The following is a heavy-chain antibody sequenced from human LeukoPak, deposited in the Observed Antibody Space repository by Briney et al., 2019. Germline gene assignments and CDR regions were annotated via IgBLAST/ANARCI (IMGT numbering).Heavy chain of an antibody. CDR2: ISESGSHI. Sequence: GGSLRLSCVASGFTFNTYSMNWVRQAPGKGLEWIAYISESGSHIYYADSVKGRFTISRDNAKNSLFLQMTRLRDEDRALYFCARDNSRLARVSGMDVWGQGTTVTVSS. CDR3: ARDNSRLARVSGMDV. CDR1: GFTFNTYS. J-gene: IGHJ6*02. D-gene: IGHD6-19*01. V-gene: IGHV3-48*02.